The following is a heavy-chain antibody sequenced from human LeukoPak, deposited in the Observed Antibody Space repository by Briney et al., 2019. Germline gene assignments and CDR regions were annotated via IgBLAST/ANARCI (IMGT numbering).Heavy chain of an antibody. V-gene: IGHV3-11*04. CDR2: ISSSGYTI. Sequence: GGSLRLSCAASGFTFSDYYISWIRQAPGKGLEWISYISSSGYTIFYADSVRGRFTISRDDAKNSLYLQMNSLRAEDTAVYYCASSVVVPAAKLGYYYYGMDVWGQGTTVTVSS. CDR3: ASSVVVPAAKLGYYYYGMDV. J-gene: IGHJ6*02. D-gene: IGHD2-2*01. CDR1: GFTFSDYY.